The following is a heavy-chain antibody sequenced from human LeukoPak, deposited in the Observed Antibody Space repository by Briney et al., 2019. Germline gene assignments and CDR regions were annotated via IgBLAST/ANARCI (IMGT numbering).Heavy chain of an antibody. Sequence: AASVKVSCKASGYTFTSYYMHWVRQAPGQGLEGMGIINPSGGSTSYAQKFQGRVTMTRDTSTSTVYMELSSLRSEDTAVYYCARAQVGYCSGGSCSTRYYYYGMDVWGQGTTVTVSS. D-gene: IGHD2-15*01. CDR3: ARAQVGYCSGGSCSTRYYYYGMDV. V-gene: IGHV1-46*01. J-gene: IGHJ6*02. CDR2: INPSGGST. CDR1: GYTFTSYY.